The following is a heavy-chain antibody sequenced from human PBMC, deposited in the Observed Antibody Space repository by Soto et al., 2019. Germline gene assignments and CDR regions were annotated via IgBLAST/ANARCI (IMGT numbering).Heavy chain of an antibody. CDR2: TYYRSKWYN. CDR3: ARASYDPPVYNWFDP. J-gene: IGHJ5*02. CDR1: GDSVSSNSAA. D-gene: IGHD3-22*01. V-gene: IGHV6-1*01. Sequence: PSQTLSLTCAFPGDSVSSNSAAGNWIRQSPSRGVEWLGRTYYRSKWYNDYAVSVKSRITINPDTTKNQFSLQLNSVTPEDTAVYYCARASYDPPVYNWFDPWGQGTLVTVSS.